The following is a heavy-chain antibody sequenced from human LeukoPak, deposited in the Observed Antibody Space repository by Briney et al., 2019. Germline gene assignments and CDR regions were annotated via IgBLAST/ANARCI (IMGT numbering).Heavy chain of an antibody. CDR3: ARDARGGYNRYGKDV. J-gene: IGHJ6*02. CDR1: GFTFSSYD. D-gene: IGHD3-10*01. CDR2: IGTAGDT. Sequence: GGSLRLSCAASGFTFSSYDMHWVRQATGKGLEWVSAIGTAGDTYYPGSVKGRFTISRENAKNSLYLQMNSLRAGDTAVYYCARDARGGYNRYGKDVWGQGTTVTVSS. V-gene: IGHV3-13*01.